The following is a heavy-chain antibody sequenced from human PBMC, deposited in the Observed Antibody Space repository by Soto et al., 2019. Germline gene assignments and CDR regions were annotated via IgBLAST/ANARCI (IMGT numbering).Heavy chain of an antibody. Sequence: PGGSLRLSCAVSGFTFSSYAMSWVRQAPGKGLEWVSAISGSGGSTYYAASVKGRITISRDTSKNTLYLQMNSLRAEDTAVYYCAKIYDVLTGYYQSYFDYWGQGTLVTVSS. J-gene: IGHJ4*02. CDR3: AKIYDVLTGYYQSYFDY. V-gene: IGHV3-23*01. D-gene: IGHD3-9*01. CDR1: GFTFSSYA. CDR2: ISGSGGST.